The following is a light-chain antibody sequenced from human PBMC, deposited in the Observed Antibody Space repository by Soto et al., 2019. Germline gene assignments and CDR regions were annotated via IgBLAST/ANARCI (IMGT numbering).Light chain of an antibody. Sequence: QSVLTQPPSVSAAPGQKVTISCSGSSANIGNNYVSWYQQVPGTAPKLLIYENNKRPSGIPDRVSGSKSSTSATLGITGLQTGDEAEYYCGTWDSSLSAGEVFGTGTKVTVL. CDR1: SANIGNNY. J-gene: IGLJ1*01. CDR3: GTWDSSLSAGEV. CDR2: ENN. V-gene: IGLV1-51*02.